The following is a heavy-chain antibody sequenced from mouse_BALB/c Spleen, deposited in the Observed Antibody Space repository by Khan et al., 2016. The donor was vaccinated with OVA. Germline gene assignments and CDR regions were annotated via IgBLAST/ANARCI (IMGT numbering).Heavy chain of an antibody. CDR1: GFTLSDYY. V-gene: IGHV5-4*02. CDR3: ARGYYGNPFAY. CDR2: ISDGGTYT. J-gene: IGHJ3*01. Sequence: EVELVESGGGLVKPGGSLKLSCAASGFTLSDYYMYWVRQTPEKRLEWVATISDGGTYTYFPDSVKGRFTISRDDAKNNLYLQMTSLKSEDTAMYFCARGYYGNPFAYWGQGTLVTVST. D-gene: IGHD2-1*01.